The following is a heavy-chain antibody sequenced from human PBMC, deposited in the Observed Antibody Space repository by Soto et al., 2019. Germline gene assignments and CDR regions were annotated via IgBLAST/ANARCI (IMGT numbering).Heavy chain of an antibody. CDR1: GGTFSSYA. Sequence: QVQLVQSGAEVKKPGSSVKVSCKASGGTFSSYAISWVRQAPGQGLEWMGGIIPIFGTANYAQKFQGRVTITADESTSTAYMELSSLRSEDTAVYYCARSYLAETWNPEKGYFDYWGQGTLVTVSS. CDR3: ARSYLAETWNPEKGYFDY. CDR2: IIPIFGTA. D-gene: IGHD1-1*01. V-gene: IGHV1-69*01. J-gene: IGHJ4*02.